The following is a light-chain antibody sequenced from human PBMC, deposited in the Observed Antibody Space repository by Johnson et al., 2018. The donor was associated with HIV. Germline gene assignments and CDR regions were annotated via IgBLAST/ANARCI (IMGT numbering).Light chain of an antibody. V-gene: IGLV1-51*02. Sequence: QSLLTQPPSVSAAAGQKVTISCSGSSSNIESNSVSWYQQFPGTAPKVLIYENNKRPSGIPDRFSGSKSGTSATLGITGLPPGDEADYSCGTWDSSLSAYVFGTGTKVTVL. CDR3: GTWDSSLSAYV. J-gene: IGLJ1*01. CDR1: SSNIESNS. CDR2: ENN.